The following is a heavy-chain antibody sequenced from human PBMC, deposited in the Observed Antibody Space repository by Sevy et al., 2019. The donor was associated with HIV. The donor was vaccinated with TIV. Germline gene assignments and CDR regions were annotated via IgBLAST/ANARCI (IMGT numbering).Heavy chain of an antibody. Sequence: GGSLRLSCAASGFTFSSYWMSWVRQAPGKGLEWVANINQDGSEKHYGDSVKGRVTISRDSSKNSLFLQLHSLRVEDTDDYYCARDSKADYYYGLEEMRAYWGQGTLVTVSS. V-gene: IGHV3-7*01. J-gene: IGHJ4*02. D-gene: IGHD2-21*01. CDR2: INQDGSEK. CDR1: GFTFSSYW. CDR3: ARDSKADYYYGLEEMRAY.